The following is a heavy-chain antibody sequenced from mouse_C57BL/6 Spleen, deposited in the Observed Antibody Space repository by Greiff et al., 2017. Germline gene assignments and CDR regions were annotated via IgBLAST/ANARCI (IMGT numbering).Heavy chain of an antibody. CDR3: ARSRGDYDWFAY. V-gene: IGHV1-20*01. CDR1: GYSFTGYF. Sequence: VQLQQSGPELVKPGDSVKISCKASGYSFTGYFMNWVMQSHGKSLEWIGRLNPYNGDTFYNQKFKGKATLTVDKSSSTAHMELRSLTSEDSAVYYCARSRGDYDWFAYWGQGTLVTVSA. CDR2: LNPYNGDT. J-gene: IGHJ3*01. D-gene: IGHD2-4*01.